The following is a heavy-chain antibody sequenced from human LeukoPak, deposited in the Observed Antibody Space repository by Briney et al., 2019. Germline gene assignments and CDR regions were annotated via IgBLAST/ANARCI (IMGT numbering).Heavy chain of an antibody. J-gene: IGHJ5*02. CDR2: INPNSGGT. D-gene: IGHD3-22*01. V-gene: IGHV1-2*02. CDR3: ARDPNYYDSSGSDNWFDP. CDR1: GYTFTGYY. Sequence: ASVKVSCKASGYTFTGYYMHWVRQAPGQGPEWMGWINPNSGGTNYAQKFQGRVTMTRDTSISTAYMELSSLRSEDTAVYYCARDPNYYDSSGSDNWFDPWGQGTLVTVSS.